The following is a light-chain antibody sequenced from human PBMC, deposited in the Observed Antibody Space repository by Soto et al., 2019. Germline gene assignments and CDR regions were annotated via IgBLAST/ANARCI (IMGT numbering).Light chain of an antibody. CDR3: QQASSFPPT. J-gene: IGKJ5*01. CDR1: QDISSW. CDR2: AAS. Sequence: DIQMTQSPSSVSASVGDRVTITCRASQDISSWLAWYQQKPGKAPKIMIYAASSLQGGVPSRFRGSGSGTEFPLTISSLQPEDFATYYCQQASSFPPTFGQGTRLDIK. V-gene: IGKV1-12*01.